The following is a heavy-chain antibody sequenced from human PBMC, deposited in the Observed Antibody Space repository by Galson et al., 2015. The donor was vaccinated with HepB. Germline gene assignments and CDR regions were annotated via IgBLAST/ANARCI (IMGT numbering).Heavy chain of an antibody. D-gene: IGHD3-10*01. CDR2: IKQDGSEK. CDR1: GFTFSSYW. J-gene: IGHJ3*02. V-gene: IGHV3-7*03. CDR3: ARDLRFGYYGSGSSDAFDI. Sequence: SLRLSCVASGFTFSSYWMSWVRQAPGKGLEWVANIKQDGSEKSYVDSVKGRFTISRDNAKNSLYLQMNSLRAEDTAVYYCARDLRFGYYGSGSSDAFDIWGQGTMVTVSS.